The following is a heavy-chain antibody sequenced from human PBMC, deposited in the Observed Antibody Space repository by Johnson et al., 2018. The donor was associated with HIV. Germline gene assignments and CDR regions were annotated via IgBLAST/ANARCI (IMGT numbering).Heavy chain of an antibody. CDR3: AKERLRSSLRSGDAFDI. CDR2: ISYDGRNK. J-gene: IGHJ3*02. Sequence: QVQLVEPGGGVVQPGRSLRLSCAASGFSFSGSAMHWVRQAPGKGLDGVAGISYDGRNKYYADSAKGRFTISRDNSKTTLSLQMNSLRAEDTAVYYCAKERLRSSLRSGDAFDIWGHGTLVTVSS. CDR1: GFSFSGSA. D-gene: IGHD6-6*01. V-gene: IGHV3-30*18.